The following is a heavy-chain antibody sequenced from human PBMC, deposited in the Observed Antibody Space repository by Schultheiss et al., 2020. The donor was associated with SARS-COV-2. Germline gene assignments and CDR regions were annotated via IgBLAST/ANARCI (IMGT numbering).Heavy chain of an antibody. J-gene: IGHJ6*02. CDR3: ARAGQLGYGMDV. CDR1: GFTFSSYW. V-gene: IGHV3-74*01. D-gene: IGHD5-24*01. CDR2: INSDGSST. Sequence: GRSLRLSCAASGFTFSSYWMHWVRQAPGKGLVWVSRINSDGSSTSYADSVKGRFTISRDNAKNTLYLQMNSLRAEDTAVYYCARAGQLGYGMDVWGQGTTVTVSS.